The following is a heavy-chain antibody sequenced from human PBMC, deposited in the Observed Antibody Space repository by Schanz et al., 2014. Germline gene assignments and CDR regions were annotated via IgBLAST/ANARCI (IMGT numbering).Heavy chain of an antibody. CDR1: GFTFRSYG. CDR3: VKEPDKYNWNDVEGMDV. CDR2: ISYDGSSK. Sequence: QVQLVESGGGVVQPGRSLRLSCAASGFTFRSYGMHWVRQAPGKGLEWVALISYDGSSKNHADSVQGRFTISRDKSKNTLYLQMKSLRVEDTAVDYCVKEPDKYNWNDVEGMDVWGPGTTVTVSS. J-gene: IGHJ6*01. V-gene: IGHV3-33*03. D-gene: IGHD1-1*01.